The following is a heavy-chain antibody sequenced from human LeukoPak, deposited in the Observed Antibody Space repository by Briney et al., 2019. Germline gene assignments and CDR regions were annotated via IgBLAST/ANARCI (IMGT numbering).Heavy chain of an antibody. V-gene: IGHV3-30*18. J-gene: IGHJ4*02. CDR3: AKDGITMVRGVPLTYYFDY. CDR1: GFTFSSYG. Sequence: PGGSLRLSCAASGFTFSSYGMHWVRQAPGKGLEWVAVISYDGSNKYYADSVKGRFTISRDNSKNTLYLQMNSLRAEDTAVYYCAKDGITMVRGVPLTYYFDYWGQGTLVTVSS. D-gene: IGHD3-10*01. CDR2: ISYDGSNK.